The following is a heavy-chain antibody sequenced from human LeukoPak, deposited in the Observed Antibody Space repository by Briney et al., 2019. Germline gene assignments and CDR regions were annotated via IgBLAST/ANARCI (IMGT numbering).Heavy chain of an antibody. CDR3: AREANGGNSLDH. CDR2: IYYSGSS. CDR1: GGSISSYY. J-gene: IGHJ4*02. D-gene: IGHD4-23*01. Sequence: SETLSLTCTVSGGSISSYYWTWIRQPPGKGLEWIGYIYYSGSSNYNPSLKSRVTISVDTSKNQFSLKLSSVTAADTAVYYCAREANGGNSLDHWGQGTLVTVSS. V-gene: IGHV4-59*01.